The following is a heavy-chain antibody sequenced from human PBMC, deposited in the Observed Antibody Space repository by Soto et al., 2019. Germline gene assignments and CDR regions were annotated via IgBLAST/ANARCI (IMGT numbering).Heavy chain of an antibody. D-gene: IGHD3-3*01. CDR3: ARDRITIFGGDYYYYGMDL. CDR2: IYSGGGT. J-gene: IGHJ6*02. Sequence: GESLKISCAASGFTFSSYSMSWVRQAPGKGLEWVSLIYSGGGTYFADSVKGRFTISRDNSKNTLYLQMNSLRAEDTAIYYCARDRITIFGGDYYYYGMDLWGQGTPVTLSS. V-gene: IGHV3-53*01. CDR1: GFTFSSYS.